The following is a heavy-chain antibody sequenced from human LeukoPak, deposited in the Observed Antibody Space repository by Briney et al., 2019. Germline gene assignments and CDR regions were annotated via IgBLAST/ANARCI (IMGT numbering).Heavy chain of an antibody. CDR3: ARGGYFDSNWFDP. CDR2: IYHSGSA. Sequence: PSQTLSLTCTVSGGSISSGGYYWSWIRQPPGKGLEWIGYIYHSGSAYYNPSLKSRVTISVDTSKNQFSLKLSSVTAADTAVYYCARGGYFDSNWFDPWGQGTLVTVFS. V-gene: IGHV4-30-2*01. J-gene: IGHJ5*02. D-gene: IGHD3-9*01. CDR1: GGSISSGGYY.